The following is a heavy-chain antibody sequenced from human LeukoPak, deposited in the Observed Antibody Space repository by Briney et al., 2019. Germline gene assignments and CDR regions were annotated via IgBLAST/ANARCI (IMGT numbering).Heavy chain of an antibody. CDR1: DESFSGYF. D-gene: IGHD6-6*01. Sequence: SETLSLTCAVYDESFSGYFWSWIRQPPGKGLEWIGEINHSGSTNYNPSLKSRVTISVDTSKNQFSLKLSSVTAADTAVYYCARGGWRSSSSGWFDPWGQGTLVTVSS. V-gene: IGHV4-34*01. CDR3: ARGGWRSSSSGWFDP. CDR2: INHSGST. J-gene: IGHJ5*02.